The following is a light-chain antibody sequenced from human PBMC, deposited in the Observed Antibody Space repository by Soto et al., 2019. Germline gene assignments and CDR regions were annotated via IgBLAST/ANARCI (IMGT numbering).Light chain of an antibody. Sequence: DIVMTQSPLSLPVTPGEPASISCKSSQSLLHSNGYNYLDWYLQKPGQSPQLLIYAGSNRASGVPDRFSGSGSGTDFTLKISRVEAEDVAVYYCMQALKAPFTFGPGTKVDIK. CDR3: MQALKAPFT. CDR2: AGS. J-gene: IGKJ3*01. CDR1: QSLLHSNGYNY. V-gene: IGKV2-28*01.